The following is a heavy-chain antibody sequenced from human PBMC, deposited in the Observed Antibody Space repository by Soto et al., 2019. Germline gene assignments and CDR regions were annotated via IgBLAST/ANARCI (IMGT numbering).Heavy chain of an antibody. V-gene: IGHV1-3*01. CDR2: INAASGNT. D-gene: IGHD3-10*01. J-gene: IGHJ4*02. CDR3: ARRNVYGSGSYSFDY. CDR1: GYTFTNYA. Sequence: QVQLVQSGAEVKKPGASVKVSCKASGYTFTNYAMHWVRQAPGQRLEWMGWINAASGNTKYSQKFQGSVTITRDTSANTAYIELSSLRSEDTAVYYCARRNVYGSGSYSFDYWGQGTLVTVSS.